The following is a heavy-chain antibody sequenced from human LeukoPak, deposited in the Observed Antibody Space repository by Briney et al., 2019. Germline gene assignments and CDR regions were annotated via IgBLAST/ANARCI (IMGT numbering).Heavy chain of an antibody. V-gene: IGHV3-20*04. J-gene: IGHJ4*02. Sequence: GGSPRLSCAASGFMFDDYGMSWVRQAPGKGLEWVSGINWNGGNTGYADSVKGRFTISRDNAKNSLYLQMNSLRAEDTALYYCARANYGSGSYYNYAEYWGQGTLVTVSS. CDR3: ARANYGSGSYYNYAEY. CDR2: INWNGGNT. D-gene: IGHD3-10*01. CDR1: GFMFDDYG.